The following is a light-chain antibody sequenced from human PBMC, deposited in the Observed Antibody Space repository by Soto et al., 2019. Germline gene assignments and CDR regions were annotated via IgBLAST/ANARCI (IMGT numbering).Light chain of an antibody. V-gene: IGKV4-1*01. CDR3: QQYYDTPWT. Sequence: DIVMTQSPDSLAVSLGERSTMKCKSSQSLLYNVNNKNYLGWYQQKAGQPPKLLLYWASYRESGVPDRFSGSGSGTDFALTISSLQAEDVAVYYCQQYYDTPWTFGQGTKVEIK. CDR2: WAS. J-gene: IGKJ1*01. CDR1: QSLLYNVNNKNY.